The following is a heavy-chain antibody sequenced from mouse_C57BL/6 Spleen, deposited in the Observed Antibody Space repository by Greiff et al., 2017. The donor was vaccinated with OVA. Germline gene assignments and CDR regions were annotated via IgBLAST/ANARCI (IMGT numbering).Heavy chain of an antibody. V-gene: IGHV1-82*01. CDR1: GYAFSSSW. CDR3: ARSGYYEYNYFDY. Sequence: VQLQQSGPELVKPGASVKISCKASGYAFSSSWMNWVKQRPGKGLEWLGRIYPGDGDTNYNGKFKGKATLTADKSSSTAYMQLSSLTSEDSAVYFCARSGYYEYNYFDYWGQGTTLTVSS. J-gene: IGHJ2*01. D-gene: IGHD2-4*01. CDR2: IYPGDGDT.